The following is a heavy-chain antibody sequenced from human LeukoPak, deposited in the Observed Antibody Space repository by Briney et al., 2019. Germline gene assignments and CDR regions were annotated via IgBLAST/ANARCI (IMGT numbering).Heavy chain of an antibody. CDR1: GFTFGSYA. V-gene: IGHV3-30*04. CDR2: ISYDGSNK. J-gene: IGHJ4*02. CDR3: ARVGTSGYDNY. D-gene: IGHD5-12*01. Sequence: PGGSLRLSCAAPGFTFGSYAMHWVRQAPGKGLEWVAVISYDGSNKYYADSVKGRFTISRDNSKNTLYLQMNSLRAEDTAVYYCARVGTSGYDNYWGQGTLVTVSS.